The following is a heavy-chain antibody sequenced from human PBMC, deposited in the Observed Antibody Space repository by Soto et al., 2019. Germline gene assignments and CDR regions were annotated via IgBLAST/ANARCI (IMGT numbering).Heavy chain of an antibody. CDR3: AKEGSVATLLQLMDV. D-gene: IGHD5-12*01. CDR1: GFTFSSYG. Sequence: QVQLVESGGGVVQPGRSLRLSCAASGFTFSSYGMHWVRQAPGKGLEWVAVISYDGSNKYYADSVKGRFTISRDNSKNTLYLQMNSLRAEDTAVYYCAKEGSVATLLQLMDVWGKGTTVTVSS. V-gene: IGHV3-30*18. J-gene: IGHJ6*03. CDR2: ISYDGSNK.